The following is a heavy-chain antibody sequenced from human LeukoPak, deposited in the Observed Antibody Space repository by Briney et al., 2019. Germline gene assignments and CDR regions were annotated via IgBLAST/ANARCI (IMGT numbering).Heavy chain of an antibody. CDR2: IYSGGST. CDR3: AMKAVPRPRLHDAFDF. CDR1: GFTFSSYG. D-gene: IGHD5-24*01. Sequence: GGSLRLSCGASGFTFSSYGMHWVRQAPGKGLEWVSVIYSGGSTYYADSVKGRFTISRDNSKNTLYLQMNSLRADDTAVYYCAMKAVPRPRLHDAFDFWGQGTVVSVSS. V-gene: IGHV3-NL1*01. J-gene: IGHJ3*01.